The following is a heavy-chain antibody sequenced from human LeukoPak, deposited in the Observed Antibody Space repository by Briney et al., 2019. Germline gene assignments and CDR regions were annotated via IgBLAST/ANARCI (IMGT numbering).Heavy chain of an antibody. CDR3: ARDSPNDYGDYLGY. Sequence: GGSLRLSCAASGFTFSSYSMNWVRQAPGKGLEWVSYISSSSSTIYYADSVKGRFTISRDNAKNSLYLQMNSLRDDDTAVYYCARDSPNDYGDYLGYWGQGTLVTVSS. D-gene: IGHD4-17*01. J-gene: IGHJ4*02. CDR2: ISSSSSTI. V-gene: IGHV3-48*02. CDR1: GFTFSSYS.